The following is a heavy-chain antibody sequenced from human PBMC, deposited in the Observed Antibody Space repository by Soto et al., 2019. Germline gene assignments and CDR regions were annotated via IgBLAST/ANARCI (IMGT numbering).Heavy chain of an antibody. J-gene: IGHJ4*02. CDR3: AKGQSSGALRFFFDY. CDR2: ITSGGDT. CDR1: GFSFSVYA. D-gene: IGHD3-22*01. Sequence: PGGSMRLSCSTSGFSFSVYAMTWVRQAPGKGLNWVSAITSGGDTFFADSVKGRFTISIDHSKNPFYLQMNSLTAEDTAVYYGAKGQSSGALRFFFDYWGQGTLVTVSS. V-gene: IGHV3-23*01.